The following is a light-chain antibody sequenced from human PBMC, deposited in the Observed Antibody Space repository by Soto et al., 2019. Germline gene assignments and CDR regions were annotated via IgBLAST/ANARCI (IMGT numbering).Light chain of an antibody. J-gene: IGLJ2*01. CDR1: SSDVGGYDR. Sequence: QSAMTQPPSASGSTGKSVTISCTGTSSDVGGYDRVSWFQQHPGKAPKIIIYGVTDRISGVPYRFSGSKSGNTASLTVSGLQAEDEADYFCASYGGRDDMIFGGGTKLTVL. CDR3: ASYGGRDDMI. CDR2: GVT. V-gene: IGLV2-8*01.